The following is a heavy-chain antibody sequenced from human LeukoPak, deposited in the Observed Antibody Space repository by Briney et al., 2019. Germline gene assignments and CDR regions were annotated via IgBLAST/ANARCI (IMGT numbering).Heavy chain of an antibody. CDR1: GYSFTIYW. Sequence: GESLKISCKGSGYSFTIYWIAWLRQMPGKGLEWMGIIYPGDSNTRYSPSFQGQVTISADKSVTTAYLQWSSLKASDTAMYFCARLNVGVNILGDALDVWGQGTMVTVPS. D-gene: IGHD2-21*01. J-gene: IGHJ3*01. CDR2: IYPGDSNT. CDR3: ARLNVGVNILGDALDV. V-gene: IGHV5-51*01.